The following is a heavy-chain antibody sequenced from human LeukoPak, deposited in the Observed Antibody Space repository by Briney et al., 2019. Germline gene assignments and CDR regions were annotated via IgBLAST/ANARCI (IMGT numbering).Heavy chain of an antibody. D-gene: IGHD3-3*01. V-gene: IGHV3-23*01. CDR1: GFTFSSYA. J-gene: IGHJ3*02. CDR2: ISGSGGST. Sequence: GGSLRLSCAASGFTFSSYAMSWVRQAPGKGLEWVSAISGSGGSTYYADSVKGRFTISRDNSKNTLYLQMNSLRAEDTAVYYCAKDYDFWSGYLRAFDIWGQGTMVTVSS. CDR3: AKDYDFWSGYLRAFDI.